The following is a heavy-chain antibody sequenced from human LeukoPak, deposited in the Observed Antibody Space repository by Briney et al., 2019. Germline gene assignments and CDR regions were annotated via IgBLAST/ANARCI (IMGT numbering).Heavy chain of an antibody. CDR1: GFTFSIYA. Sequence: GGSLRLSCASSGFTFSIYAMSWVRQAPGKGLEWVSAISASGGKTYYADCVKGRFTISRDNSKNTLYLQMNSLRAEDTAVYYCAAGYDILTGYHYGMDVWGQGTTVTVSS. CDR3: AAGYDILTGYHYGMDV. J-gene: IGHJ6*02. D-gene: IGHD3-9*01. V-gene: IGHV3-23*01. CDR2: ISASGGKT.